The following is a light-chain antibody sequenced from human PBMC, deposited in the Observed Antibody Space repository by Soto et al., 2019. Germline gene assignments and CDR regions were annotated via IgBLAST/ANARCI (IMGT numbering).Light chain of an antibody. V-gene: IGKV1-5*01. CDR3: QQYNSYSRT. Sequence: DIQMTQSPSTLSASVGDRVTITCRASQSISSWLAWYQQKPGKAPKLLIYDASSLESGVPSRFSGSGSGTEFTLTISSLQPDDFETDYCQQYNSYSRTFGPGTKVDIK. CDR2: DAS. CDR1: QSISSW. J-gene: IGKJ3*01.